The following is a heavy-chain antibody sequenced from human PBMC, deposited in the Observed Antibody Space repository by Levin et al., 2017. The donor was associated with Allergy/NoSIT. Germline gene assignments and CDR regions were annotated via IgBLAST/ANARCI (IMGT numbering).Heavy chain of an antibody. CDR1: GFTFSSHS. V-gene: IGHV3-48*02. Sequence: GGSLRLSCAASGFTFSSHSMNWVRQAPGKGLEWLSKISTDGDKIYYADSVKGRFTISRDNAKNSLYLQMNSLRDEDMAVYYCARGSTGTNYYGIDVWGQGTTVTASS. CDR3: ARGSTGTNYYGIDV. CDR2: ISTDGDKI. D-gene: IGHD1-1*01. J-gene: IGHJ6*02.